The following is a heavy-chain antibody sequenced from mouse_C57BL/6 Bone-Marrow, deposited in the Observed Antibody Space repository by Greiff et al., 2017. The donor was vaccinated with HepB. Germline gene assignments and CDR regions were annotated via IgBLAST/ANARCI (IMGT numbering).Heavy chain of an antibody. CDR2: IYPRSGNT. Sequence: VQLQQSGAELARPGASVKLSCKASGYTFTSYGISWVKQRTGQGLEWIGEIYPRSGNTYYNEKFKGKATLTADKSSSTAYMELRSLTSEDSAVYYCTRGGSNFWFAYWGQGTLVTVSA. CDR3: TRGGSNFWFAY. J-gene: IGHJ3*01. CDR1: GYTFTSYG. V-gene: IGHV1-81*01. D-gene: IGHD2-5*01.